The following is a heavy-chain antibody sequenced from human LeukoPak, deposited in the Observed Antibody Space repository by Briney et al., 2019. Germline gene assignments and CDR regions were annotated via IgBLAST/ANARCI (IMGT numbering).Heavy chain of an antibody. CDR1: GDSVSTNSAA. V-gene: IGHV6-1*01. Sequence: SQTLSLTCVISGDSVSTNSAAWNWIRQSPSGGLEWLGRTYYRSKWYNDYAVSVKSRITINPDTSKNQFSLQLNSVTPEDTAVYYCARSPGRWDFDYWGQGTLVTVSS. D-gene: IGHD3-10*01. CDR3: ARSPGRWDFDY. J-gene: IGHJ4*02. CDR2: TYYRSKWYN.